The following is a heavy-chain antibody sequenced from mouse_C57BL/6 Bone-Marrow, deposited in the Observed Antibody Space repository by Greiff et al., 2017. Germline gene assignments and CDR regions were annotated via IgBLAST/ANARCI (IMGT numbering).Heavy chain of an antibody. D-gene: IGHD2-3*01. J-gene: IGHJ2*01. CDR2: IDPNSGGT. Sequence: QVQLQQPGAELVKPGASVKLSCKASGYTFTSYWMHWVKQRPGRGLEWIGRIDPNSGGTKNNEKFKSKATLTVDKPSSAAYMQLSSLTSEYSAVYGCTRLRAQCDVDYWGQGTTLTVSS. CDR3: TRLRAQCDVDY. V-gene: IGHV1-72*01. CDR1: GYTFTSYW.